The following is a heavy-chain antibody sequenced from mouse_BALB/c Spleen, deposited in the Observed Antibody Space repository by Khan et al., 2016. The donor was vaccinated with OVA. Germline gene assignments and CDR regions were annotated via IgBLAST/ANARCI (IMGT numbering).Heavy chain of an antibody. CDR1: GFTFSSFA. J-gene: IGHJ4*01. CDR2: ISSGGHYT. CDR3: ARSLVDYYAMDY. Sequence: EVELVGSGGGVVKPGGSLKLSCSASGFTFSSFAMSWVRQTPEKRLEWVATISSGGHYTFYPDSVKGRFTISRDSARNTLYLQMSSLRSEDTAMYYCARSLVDYYAMDYWGQGTSVTVSS. D-gene: IGHD2-2*01. V-gene: IGHV5-9-3*01.